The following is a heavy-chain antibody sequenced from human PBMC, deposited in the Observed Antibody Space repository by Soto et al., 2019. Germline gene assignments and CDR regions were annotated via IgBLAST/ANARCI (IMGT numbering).Heavy chain of an antibody. Sequence: NPSETLSLTCTVSGGSISSSSYYWGWIRQPPGKGLEWIGSIYYSGSTYYNPSLKSRVTISVDTSKNQFSLKLSSVTAADTAVYYCAIRITMVRGVIMNDYWGQGTLVTVSS. J-gene: IGHJ4*02. CDR1: GGSISSSSYY. CDR2: IYYSGST. V-gene: IGHV4-39*01. D-gene: IGHD3-10*01. CDR3: AIRITMVRGVIMNDY.